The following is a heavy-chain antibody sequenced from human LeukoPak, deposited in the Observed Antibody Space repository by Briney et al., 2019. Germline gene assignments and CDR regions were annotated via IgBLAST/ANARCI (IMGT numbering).Heavy chain of an antibody. D-gene: IGHD3-16*02. J-gene: IGHJ4*02. CDR3: ARNYVWGSYREGELDY. V-gene: IGHV3-64*01. CDR2: ISTNVGST. CDR1: GFTFSSYA. Sequence: GGSLRLSCAASGFTFSSYAMHWVRQAPGKGLEYVSGISTNVGSTYYANSVKGRFTISRDNSKNTLYLQMGSLRAEDMAVYYCARNYVWGSYREGELDYWGQGTLVTVSS.